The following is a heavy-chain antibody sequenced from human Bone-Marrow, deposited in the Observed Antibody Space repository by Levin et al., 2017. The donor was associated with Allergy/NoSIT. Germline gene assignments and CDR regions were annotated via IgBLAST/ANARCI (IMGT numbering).Heavy chain of an antibody. CDR3: ARDGSGKDNSHYYYYYMDV. CDR1: GFTFSYYW. Sequence: PGESLKISCEASGFTFSYYWMHWVRQAPGKGLVWVSRIHSDGSSTSYADSVKGRFTISRDNAKNTLYLEVNSLRADDTAVYYCARDGSGKDNSHYYYYYMDVWGKGTTVTVSS. J-gene: IGHJ6*03. D-gene: IGHD2-15*01. CDR2: IHSDGSST. V-gene: IGHV3-74*01.